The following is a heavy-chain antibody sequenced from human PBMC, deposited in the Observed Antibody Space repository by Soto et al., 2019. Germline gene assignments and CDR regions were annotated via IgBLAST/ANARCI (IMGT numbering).Heavy chain of an antibody. D-gene: IGHD6-6*01. CDR3: ARGHKSYIAAHPHNWFDP. CDR1: GGSISSGGYY. J-gene: IGHJ5*02. CDR2: IYYSGST. V-gene: IGHV4-31*03. Sequence: KPSETLSLTCTVSGGSISSGGYYWSWIRQHPGKGLEWIGYIYYSGSTYYNPSLKSRVTISVDTSKNQFSLKLSSVTAADTAVYYCARGHKSYIAAHPHNWFDPWGHGTLVTVSS.